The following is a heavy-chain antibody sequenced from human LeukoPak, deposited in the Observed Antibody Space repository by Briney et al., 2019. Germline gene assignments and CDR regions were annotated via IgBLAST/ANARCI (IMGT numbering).Heavy chain of an antibody. D-gene: IGHD6-19*01. CDR1: GYTFTNFD. CDR2: MNPNSGNT. V-gene: IGHV1-8*01. J-gene: IGHJ6*03. Sequence: ASVKVSCKASGYTFTNFDINWVRQATGQGLEWMGWMNPNSGNTGYAQKFQGRVTMTMNTSITTAYMELSSLISEDTAVYYCARGPQWRGDYYYIDVWGRGITVTVSS. CDR3: ARGPQWRGDYYYIDV.